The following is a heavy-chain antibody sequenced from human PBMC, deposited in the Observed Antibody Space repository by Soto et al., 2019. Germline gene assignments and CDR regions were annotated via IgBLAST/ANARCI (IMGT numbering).Heavy chain of an antibody. CDR1: GFTFSSYW. J-gene: IGHJ6*03. Sequence: GGSLRLSCAASGFTFSSYWMDWVRQAPGKGLVWVSRINSDGSSTSYADSVKGRFTISRDNAKNTLYLQMNSLRAEDTAVYYCARDKGHDYSNYGSYYYYMDVWGKGTTVTVSS. V-gene: IGHV3-74*01. CDR3: ARDKGHDYSNYGSYYYYMDV. CDR2: INSDGSST. D-gene: IGHD4-4*01.